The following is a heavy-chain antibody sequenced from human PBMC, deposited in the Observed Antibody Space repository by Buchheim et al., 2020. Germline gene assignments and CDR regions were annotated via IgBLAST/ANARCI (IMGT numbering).Heavy chain of an antibody. CDR1: GFTFSSYA. V-gene: IGHV3-23*01. D-gene: IGHD1-26*01. CDR3: AKSPPTYSGSSGYGYYYYGMDV. CDR2: ISGSGGST. J-gene: IGHJ6*02. Sequence: EVQLLESGGGLVQPGGSLRLSCAASGFTFSSYAMSWVRQAPGKGLEWVSAISGSGGSTYYADSVKGRFTISRDNSQNTLYLQMNSLRAEDTAVYYCAKSPPTYSGSSGYGYYYYGMDVWGQGTT.